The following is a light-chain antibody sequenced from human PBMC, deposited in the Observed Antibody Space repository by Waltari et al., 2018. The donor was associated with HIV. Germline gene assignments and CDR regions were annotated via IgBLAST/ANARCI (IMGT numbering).Light chain of an antibody. CDR2: PAS. J-gene: IGKJ4*01. V-gene: IGKV1-16*02. CDR3: QQYKSYPFT. CDR1: QDISGS. Sequence: DIQMTPPPSSLSASVGDRVTITCRASQDISGSLTWFQQKPGKAPKPLIYPASTLQSGVPSKFSGSASGTDFTLTISSLQPDDFATYYCQQYKSYPFTFGGGPKVEI.